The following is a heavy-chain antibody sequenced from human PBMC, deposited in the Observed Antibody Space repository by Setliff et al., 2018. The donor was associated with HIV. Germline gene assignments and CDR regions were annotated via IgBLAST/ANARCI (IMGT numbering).Heavy chain of an antibody. CDR2: ISSSGSTI. J-gene: IGHJ6*02. CDR1: GFTFSSYE. V-gene: IGHV3-48*03. CDR3: ARVFLEWLLYRPDYVMDV. Sequence: VGSLRLSCAASGFTFSSYEMNWVRQAPGKGLEWVSDISSSGSTIYYADSVKGRFTISRDNAKNSLYLQMNSLRAEDTAVYYCARVFLEWLLYRPDYVMDVWGQGTTVTVSS. D-gene: IGHD3-3*01.